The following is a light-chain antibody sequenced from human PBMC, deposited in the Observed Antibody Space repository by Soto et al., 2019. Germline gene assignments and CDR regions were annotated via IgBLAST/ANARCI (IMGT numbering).Light chain of an antibody. V-gene: IGKV3-11*01. CDR1: QSVSSF. CDR3: QQRSNWPLT. Sequence: IVLTQSPATLSLSPWERATLSCRASQSVSSFLAWYQQKPGQAPRLLIYDASNKATGIPARFSGSGSGTDFTLTINSLEPEDFAVYYCQQRSNWPLTFGGGTRLEIK. CDR2: DAS. J-gene: IGKJ5*01.